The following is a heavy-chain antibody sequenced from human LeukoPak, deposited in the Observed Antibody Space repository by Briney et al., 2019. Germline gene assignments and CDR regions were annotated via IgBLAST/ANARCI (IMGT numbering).Heavy chain of an antibody. CDR3: ARHRRSYYYYYYMDV. CDR1: GYKFTSQC. CDR2: IYPGDSDT. V-gene: IGHV5-51*01. Sequence: GESLKISCKGSGYKFTSQCIGWVRQMPGKGLEWMEIIYPGDSDTRYSPSFQGQVIIAVDKSISTAYLQWSSLKASDTAMYYCARHRRSYYYYYYMDVWGKWTSVTVSS. J-gene: IGHJ6*03.